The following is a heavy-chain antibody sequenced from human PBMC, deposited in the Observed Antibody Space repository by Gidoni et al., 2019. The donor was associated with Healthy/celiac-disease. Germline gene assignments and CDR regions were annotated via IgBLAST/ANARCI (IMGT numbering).Heavy chain of an antibody. Sequence: EVQLLESGGGLVQPGGSLRLSCAASGFTFSSYAMSWVRQAPGKGLGWVSAISGSGGSTYYADSVKGRFTISRDNSKNTLYLQMNSLRAEDTAVYYCAKDQAYYDILTGYYGLDYWGQGTLVTVSS. J-gene: IGHJ4*02. CDR3: AKDQAYYDILTGYYGLDY. D-gene: IGHD3-9*01. V-gene: IGHV3-23*01. CDR2: ISGSGGST. CDR1: GFTFSSYA.